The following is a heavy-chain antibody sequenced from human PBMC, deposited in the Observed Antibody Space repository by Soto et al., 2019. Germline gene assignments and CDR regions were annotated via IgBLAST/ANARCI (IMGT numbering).Heavy chain of an antibody. CDR2: ITSSSSYI. D-gene: IGHD3-16*02. CDR3: ARVLDYDYVWGSYPLNWFDP. CDR1: GFTFSSYI. Sequence: EVQLVESGGGLVKPGGSLRLSCAASGFTFSSYIMNWVRQAPGKGLEWVSSITSSSSYIYYADSVKGRFTISRDNAKNSLYLQMNSLRDEDTAVYYCARVLDYDYVWGSYPLNWFDPWGQGTLVTVSS. J-gene: IGHJ5*02. V-gene: IGHV3-21*01.